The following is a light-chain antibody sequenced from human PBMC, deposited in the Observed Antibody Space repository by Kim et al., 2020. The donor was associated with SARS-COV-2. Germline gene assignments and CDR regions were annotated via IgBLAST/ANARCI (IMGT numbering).Light chain of an antibody. V-gene: IGKV3-11*01. CDR1: QSINYY. J-gene: IGKJ4*01. CDR3: QQRSQWPLT. Sequence: EIVLTQSPATLSVSPGERATLSCRASQSINYYLGWYQQKPGQAPRLLISDASNRATGIPVRLSGSGSGTDFTLTITSLEPEDFAVYYCQQRSQWPLTLGGGRKVDIK. CDR2: DAS.